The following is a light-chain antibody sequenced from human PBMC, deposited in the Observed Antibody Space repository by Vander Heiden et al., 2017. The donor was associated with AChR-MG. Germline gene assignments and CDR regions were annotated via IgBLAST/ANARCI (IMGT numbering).Light chain of an antibody. CDR1: SSNIGTDYD. CDR2: GNN. CDR3: QSYDSSLSGSGVV. J-gene: IGLJ2*01. V-gene: IGLV1-40*01. Sequence: QSVLTQPPSVSGPPGQRVTISCTGSSSNIGTDYDVHWYQQLPGTAPKLLIYGNNNRPSGVPDRFSGSKSGTSASLAITGLQAEDEADYYCQSYDSSLSGSGVVFGGGTRLTVL.